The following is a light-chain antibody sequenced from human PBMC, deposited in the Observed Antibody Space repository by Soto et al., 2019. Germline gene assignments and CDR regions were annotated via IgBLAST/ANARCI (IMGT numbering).Light chain of an antibody. Sequence: QSVLTQPPSVSGAPGQMVTISCTGSSSNIGAGYDVHWYQQLPGTAPKLLIYGNSNRPSGVPDRFSGSKSGTSASLAITGLQAEDEADYYCQSYDSSLIGSVFGTATKV. J-gene: IGLJ1*01. CDR3: QSYDSSLIGSV. CDR2: GNS. CDR1: SSNIGAGYD. V-gene: IGLV1-40*01.